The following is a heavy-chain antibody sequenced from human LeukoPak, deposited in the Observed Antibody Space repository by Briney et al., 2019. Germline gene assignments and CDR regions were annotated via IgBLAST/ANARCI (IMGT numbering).Heavy chain of an antibody. Sequence: ASVKVSCKASGYTFTSYAMHWVRQAPGQRLEWMGWINAGNGNTKYSQKFQGRVTMTRDTSISTAYMELSRLRSDDTAVYYCARKEGFDWLFKYWGQGTLVTVSS. CDR3: ARKEGFDWLFKY. J-gene: IGHJ4*02. V-gene: IGHV1-3*01. D-gene: IGHD3-9*01. CDR1: GYTFTSYA. CDR2: INAGNGNT.